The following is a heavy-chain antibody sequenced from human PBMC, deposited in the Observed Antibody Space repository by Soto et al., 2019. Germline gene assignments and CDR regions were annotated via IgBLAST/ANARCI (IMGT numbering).Heavy chain of an antibody. Sequence: GGSLRLSCAASGFSFSDYYMSWIRQAPGKGLEWVSLISTSGSSTDYADSVKGRFTISRDNAKNSLSLQMNSLRAEDTAVYYCARTMVRGVMTLQHYYYMDVWGKGTTVNVSS. CDR3: ARTMVRGVMTLQHYYYMDV. J-gene: IGHJ6*03. D-gene: IGHD3-10*01. CDR1: GFSFSDYY. V-gene: IGHV3-11*01. CDR2: ISTSGSST.